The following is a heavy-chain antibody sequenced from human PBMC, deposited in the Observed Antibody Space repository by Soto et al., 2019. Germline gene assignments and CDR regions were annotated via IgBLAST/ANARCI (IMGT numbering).Heavy chain of an antibody. J-gene: IGHJ5*02. CDR2: IDHSGRT. CDR3: ASYDCRSGRCYFDP. D-gene: IGHD2-15*01. V-gene: IGHV4-34*01. Sequence: KTSETLSLTCAVQIGSFSDYYWSWIRQPPGKGLEWIGEIDHSGRTKSNPSLKSRVAISVDMSKNQISLKLTSVTATDTAVYYCASYDCRSGRCYFDPWDQGIMVTVYS. CDR1: IGSFSDYY.